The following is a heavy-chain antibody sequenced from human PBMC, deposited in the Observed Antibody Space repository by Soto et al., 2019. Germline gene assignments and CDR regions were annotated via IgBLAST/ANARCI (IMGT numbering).Heavy chain of an antibody. V-gene: IGHV4-59*01. Sequence: SETLSLTCTVSGGSISGYYWSWIRQPPGKGLEWIGYIYYSGSTKYNPSLKSRITISIDTSKNQFSLKLSSVTAADTAVYYCAALWTGFYGMDVWGQGTTVTAP. J-gene: IGHJ6*02. CDR3: AALWTGFYGMDV. CDR1: GGSISGYY. CDR2: IYYSGST. D-gene: IGHD3-3*01.